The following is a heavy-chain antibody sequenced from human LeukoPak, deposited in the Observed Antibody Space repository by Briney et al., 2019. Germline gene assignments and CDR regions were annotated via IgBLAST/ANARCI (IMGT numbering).Heavy chain of an antibody. D-gene: IGHD3-16*01. CDR3: AKSLFYGPGGMDV. J-gene: IGHJ6*04. CDR2: ISGSGGST. Sequence: GGSLRLSCAASGFTFSSYAMSWVRQAPGKGLEWVSAISGSGGSTYYADSAKGRFTISRDNSKNTLYLQMNSLRAEDTAVYYCAKSLFYGPGGMDVWGKGTTVTVSS. V-gene: IGHV3-23*01. CDR1: GFTFSSYA.